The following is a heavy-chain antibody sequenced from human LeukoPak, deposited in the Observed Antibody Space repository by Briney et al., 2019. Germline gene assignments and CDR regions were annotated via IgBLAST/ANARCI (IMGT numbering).Heavy chain of an antibody. CDR1: GYTFTSYY. CDR3: ARDPDGDYGFDY. Sequence: ASVKVSCKASGYTFTSYYMHWVRQAPGQGLERMGIINPNGGSTSYAQKFQGRVTMTRDTSTSTVYMELSSLRSEDTAVYYCARDPDGDYGFDYWGQGTLVTVSS. J-gene: IGHJ4*02. V-gene: IGHV1-46*01. D-gene: IGHD4-17*01. CDR2: INPNGGST.